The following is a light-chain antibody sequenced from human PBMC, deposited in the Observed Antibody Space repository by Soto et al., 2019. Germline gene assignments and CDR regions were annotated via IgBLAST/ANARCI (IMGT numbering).Light chain of an antibody. V-gene: IGKV1-5*01. CDR2: DAA. J-gene: IGKJ1*01. CDR3: QQYNSYPPWT. CDR1: QSISSW. Sequence: DIQMTQSPSSLSASVEDRVTITCRASQSISSWLAWYQQKPVKAPKLLIYDAASLESGVPSTFSGSGSGTEFTLTISSLQPDDFATYYCQQYNSYPPWTFGQGTKVDIK.